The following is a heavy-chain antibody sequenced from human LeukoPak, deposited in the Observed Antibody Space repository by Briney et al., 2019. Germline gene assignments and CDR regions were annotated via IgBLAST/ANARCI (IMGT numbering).Heavy chain of an antibody. V-gene: IGHV1-46*01. Sequence: ASVKVSCKASGYTFTSYYMHWVRQAPGQGLEWMGIINPSDGSTSYAQKFQGRVTMTRDTSTSTVYMELSSLRSEDTSVYYCAWAYGSGNYYHFDYWGQGTLVTVSS. CDR1: GYTFTSYY. CDR2: INPSDGST. J-gene: IGHJ4*02. CDR3: AWAYGSGNYYHFDY. D-gene: IGHD3-10*01.